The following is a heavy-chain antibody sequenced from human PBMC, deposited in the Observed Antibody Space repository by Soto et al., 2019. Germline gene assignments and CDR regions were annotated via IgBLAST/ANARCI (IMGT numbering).Heavy chain of an antibody. CDR3: ARVSIPYEYHTSRQYYFDH. CDR1: GSSVDSGSYY. V-gene: IGHV4-61*01. Sequence: SETLSLTCTVSGSSVDSGSYYWTWIRQPPVMGLEWIGNIFYSGTTNYNASLKSRVTMSLDTSKNQFSLQLSSVTAADTAMYYCARVSIPYEYHTSRQYYFDHGRQGPMXTV. J-gene: IGHJ4*02. CDR2: IFYSGTT. D-gene: IGHD1-26*01.